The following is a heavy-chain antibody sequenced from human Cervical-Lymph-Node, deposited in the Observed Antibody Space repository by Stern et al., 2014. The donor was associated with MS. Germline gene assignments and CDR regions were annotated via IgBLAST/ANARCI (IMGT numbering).Heavy chain of an antibody. Sequence: QVQLLQPGPGLVKPSQTLSLTCTVSGVSISNTSYYWSWIRQQPGKGLESIGYISYSGYTFYNPSLRSRVSISLDTSKNQFSLKMMSVTAADTAVYYCALDS. CDR1: GVSISNTSYY. CDR3: ALDS. J-gene: IGHJ5*01. V-gene: IGHV4-31*03. CDR2: ISYSGYT.